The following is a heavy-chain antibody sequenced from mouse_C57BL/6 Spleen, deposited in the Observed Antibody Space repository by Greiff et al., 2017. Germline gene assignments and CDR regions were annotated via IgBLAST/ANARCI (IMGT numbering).Heavy chain of an antibody. CDR1: GYTFTSYW. CDR2: IYPGSGST. CDR3: ARTRYSGSGIYWYFDV. J-gene: IGHJ1*03. Sequence: VQLQQPGAELVKPGASVKMSCKASGYTFTSYWITWVKQRPGQGLEWIGDIYPGSGSTNYNEKFKSKATLTVDTSSSTAYMQLRSLTSEDSAVSYCARTRYSGSGIYWYFDVWGTGTTVTVSS. V-gene: IGHV1-55*01. D-gene: IGHD1-1*01.